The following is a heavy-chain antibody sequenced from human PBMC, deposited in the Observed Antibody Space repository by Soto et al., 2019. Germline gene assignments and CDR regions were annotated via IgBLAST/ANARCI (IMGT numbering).Heavy chain of an antibody. V-gene: IGHV3-30*18. CDR3: AKDLTMIPGGAFDI. Sequence: PGGSLRLSCAASGFTFSSYGMHWVRQAPGKGLEWVAVISYDGSNKYYADSVKGRFTISRDNSKNTLYLQMNSLRAEDTAVYYCAKDLTMIPGGAFDIWGQGTMVTV. CDR1: GFTFSSYG. CDR2: ISYDGSNK. D-gene: IGHD3-22*01. J-gene: IGHJ3*02.